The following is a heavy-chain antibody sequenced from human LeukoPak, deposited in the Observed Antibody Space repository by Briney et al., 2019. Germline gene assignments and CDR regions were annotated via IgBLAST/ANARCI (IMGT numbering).Heavy chain of an antibody. CDR2: IIPIFGTA. D-gene: IGHD3-3*01. CDR3: ATFWSGYYLGSAFDI. J-gene: IGHJ3*02. V-gene: IGHV1-69*13. Sequence: GASVKVSCKASGYTFTSYAISWVRQAPGQGLEWMGGIIPIFGTANYAQKFQGRVTITADESTSTAYMELSSLRSEDTAVYYCATFWSGYYLGSAFDIWGQGTMVTVSS. CDR1: GYTFTSYA.